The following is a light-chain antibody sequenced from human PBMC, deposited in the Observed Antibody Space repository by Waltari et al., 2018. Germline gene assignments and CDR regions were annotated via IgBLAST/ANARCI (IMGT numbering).Light chain of an antibody. J-gene: IGKJ4*01. V-gene: IGKV2-28*01. CDR2: LAS. Sequence: DIVMTQSPLSLPVTPGEPASIPCRSSQSLLHTDGYNYLDWYLQKAGQSPQLLIYLASHRASGVPDRFSGSGSGTDFTLKISRVEAEDVGVYYCMQAVQGLSFGGGTKVEI. CDR3: MQAVQGLS. CDR1: QSLLHTDGYNY.